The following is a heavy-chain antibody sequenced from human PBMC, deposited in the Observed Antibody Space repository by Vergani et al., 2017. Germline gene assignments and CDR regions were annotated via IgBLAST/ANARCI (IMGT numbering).Heavy chain of an antibody. CDR2: IYWNDDK. CDR3: AHSTGDYVQFDY. CDR1: GFSLSTSGVG. V-gene: IGHV2-5*01. J-gene: IGHJ4*02. Sequence: QITLKESGPTLVKPTQPLTLTCTFSGFSLSTSGVGLGWIRQPPGKALEWLALIYWNDDKRYSPSLKSRLTITKDTSKNQVVLTMTNMDPVDTATYYCAHSTGDYVQFDYWGQGTLVTVSS. D-gene: IGHD4-17*01.